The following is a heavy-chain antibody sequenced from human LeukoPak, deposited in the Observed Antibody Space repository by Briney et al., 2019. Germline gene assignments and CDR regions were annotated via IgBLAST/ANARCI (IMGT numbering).Heavy chain of an antibody. V-gene: IGHV4-34*01. CDR1: GGSFSGYY. CDR2: INHSGST. CDR3: ARVALDSSGYYKKSKYYFDY. J-gene: IGHJ4*02. Sequence: TASETLSLTCAVYGGSFSGYYWSWIRQPPGKGLEWIGEINHSGSTNYNPSLKSRVTISVDTSKNQFSLKLSSVTAADTAVYYCARVALDSSGYYKKSKYYFDYWGQGTLVTVSS. D-gene: IGHD3-22*01.